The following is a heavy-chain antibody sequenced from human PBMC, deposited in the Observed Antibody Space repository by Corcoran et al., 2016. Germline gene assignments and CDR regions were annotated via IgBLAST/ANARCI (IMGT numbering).Heavy chain of an antibody. CDR1: GFTFRSYG. V-gene: IGHV3-30*03. CDR2: ISYDGSNK. Sequence: QVQLVESGGGVVQPGRSLRLSCAASGFTFRSYGMHWVRQAPGKGLVWVAVISYDGSNKDYADSVKGRFTISRDNSKNTLYLQMNRLGAEDTAGYYCARDLSSSWSIDYWGQGTLVTVAS. J-gene: IGHJ4*02. D-gene: IGHD6-13*01. CDR3: ARDLSSSWSIDY.